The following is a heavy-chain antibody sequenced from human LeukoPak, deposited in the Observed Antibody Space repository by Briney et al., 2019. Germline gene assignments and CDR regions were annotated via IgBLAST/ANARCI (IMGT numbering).Heavy chain of an antibody. V-gene: IGHV3-23*01. CDR3: AKEGYYYDSSGYYPPGATDYGMDV. CDR2: ISGSGGST. CDR1: GFTFSSYA. D-gene: IGHD3-22*01. J-gene: IGHJ6*02. Sequence: PGGSLRLSCAASGFTFSSYAMSWVRQAPGKGLEWVSAISGSGGSTYYADSVKGRFTISRDNSKNTLYLQMNSLRAEDTAVYYCAKEGYYYDSSGYYPPGATDYGMDVWGQGTTVTVSS.